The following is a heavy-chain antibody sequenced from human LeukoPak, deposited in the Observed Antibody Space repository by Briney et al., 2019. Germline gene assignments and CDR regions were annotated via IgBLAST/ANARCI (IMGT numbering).Heavy chain of an antibody. CDR1: GFTVSSNY. CDR3: ARGPAASGYYDSSGRSGYFDY. J-gene: IGHJ4*02. V-gene: IGHV3-66*01. Sequence: GGSLRLSCAASGFTVSSNYMSWVRQAPGKGLEWVSVIYSGGSTYYADSVKGRFTISRDNAKNSLYLQMNSLRAEDTAVYYCARGPAASGYYDSSGRSGYFDYWGQGTLVTVSS. CDR2: IYSGGST. D-gene: IGHD3-22*01.